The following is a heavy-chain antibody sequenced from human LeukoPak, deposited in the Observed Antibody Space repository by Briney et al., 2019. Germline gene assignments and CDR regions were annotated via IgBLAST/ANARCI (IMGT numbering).Heavy chain of an antibody. CDR1: GGTFSNYA. Sequence: ASVTVSFKACGGTFSNYAMIWVGQAPGQGLEWMGGIIPFFGTANYAQKFQGRVTITADKSTSTAYMELSSLRSEDTAVYYCARDFLPGYCSGGSCYGSDAFDIWGQGTMVTVSS. CDR3: ARDFLPGYCSGGSCYGSDAFDI. CDR2: IIPFFGTA. V-gene: IGHV1-69*06. D-gene: IGHD2-15*01. J-gene: IGHJ3*02.